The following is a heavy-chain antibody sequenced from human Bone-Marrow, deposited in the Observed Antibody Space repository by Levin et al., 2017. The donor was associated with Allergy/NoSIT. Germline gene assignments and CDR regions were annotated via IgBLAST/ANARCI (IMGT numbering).Heavy chain of an antibody. Sequence: GESLKISCASSGFTFSGYWMAWVRQAPGKGLEWVANINRDGGDGYYVDSVKGRFTISRDNARNSLDLQMNSLRVEDMAVYYCARNGAWSFEFWGQGTLVTVSS. CDR1: GFTFSGYW. J-gene: IGHJ4*02. V-gene: IGHV3-7*02. CDR2: INRDGGDG. D-gene: IGHD2-8*01. CDR3: ARNGAWSFEF.